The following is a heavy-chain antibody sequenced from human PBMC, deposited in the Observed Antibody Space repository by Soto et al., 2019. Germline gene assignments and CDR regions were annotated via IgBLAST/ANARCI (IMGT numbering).Heavy chain of an antibody. V-gene: IGHV3-11*01. CDR1: GFTFSDYY. Sequence: GGSLRLSCAASGFTFSDYYMSWIRQAPGKGLEWVSYISSSGSTIYYADSVKGRFTISRDNAKNSLYLQMNSLRAEDTAVYYCARYCSSTSCHFDYWGQGTLVTVSS. CDR2: ISSSGSTI. J-gene: IGHJ4*02. CDR3: ARYCSSTSCHFDY. D-gene: IGHD2-2*01.